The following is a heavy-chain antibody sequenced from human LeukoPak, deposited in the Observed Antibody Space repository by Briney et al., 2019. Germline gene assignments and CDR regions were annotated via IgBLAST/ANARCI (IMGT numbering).Heavy chain of an antibody. CDR3: ARHPPRLGYDILTGYRSRAFDI. V-gene: IGHV4-30-4*08. CDR1: GGSISSGDYY. D-gene: IGHD3-9*01. J-gene: IGHJ3*02. Sequence: PSETLSLTCTVSGGSISSGDYYWSWIRQPPGKGLEWIGYIYYSGSTNYNPSLKSRVTISVDTSKNQFSLKLSSVTAADTAVYYCARHPPRLGYDILTGYRSRAFDIWGQGTMVTVSS. CDR2: IYYSGST.